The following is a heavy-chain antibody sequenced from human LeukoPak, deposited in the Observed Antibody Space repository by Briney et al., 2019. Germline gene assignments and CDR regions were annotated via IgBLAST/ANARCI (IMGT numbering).Heavy chain of an antibody. CDR3: ARDPTDTGFDY. D-gene: IGHD3-10*01. V-gene: IGHV4-59*01. CDR1: GGSISSYY. CDR2: IYYSGST. Sequence: SETLSLTCTVSGGSISSYYGSWIRQPPGKGLEWIGYIYYSGSTNYNPSPKSRVTISVDTSKNHFSLKLSSVTAADTAVYYCARDPTDTGFDYWGQGTLVTVSS. J-gene: IGHJ4*02.